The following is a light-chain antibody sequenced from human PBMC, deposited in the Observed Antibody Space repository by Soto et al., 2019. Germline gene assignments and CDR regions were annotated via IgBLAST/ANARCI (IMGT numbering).Light chain of an antibody. J-gene: IGKJ1*01. CDR2: GAS. CDR1: QDISIH. Sequence: DIQMTQSPSSVSAYVGDRVTIACRASQDISIHLAWFQQKPGKAPKSLIFGASSLRSGVPSKFSGSGSGTDFTLTIDSLQPEDFATYYCQQYHNYPPSFGQGTKVEIK. V-gene: IGKV1-16*02. CDR3: QQYHNYPPS.